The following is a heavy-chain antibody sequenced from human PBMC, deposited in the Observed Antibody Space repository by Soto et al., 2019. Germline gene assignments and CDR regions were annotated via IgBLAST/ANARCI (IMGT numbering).Heavy chain of an antibody. J-gene: IGHJ4*02. CDR2: IYYSGST. CDR1: GGSISSYY. V-gene: IGHV4-59*01. D-gene: IGHD7-27*01. CDR3: ARRWGTYFDF. Sequence: QVQLQESGQGLVKPSETLSLTCTVSGGSISSYYWSWIRQPPGKGLEWIGYIYYSGSTDYDPSLKSRVTISVDTSKNQFSLKLSSVTAADTAVYYCARRWGTYFDFWGQGTLVTVSS.